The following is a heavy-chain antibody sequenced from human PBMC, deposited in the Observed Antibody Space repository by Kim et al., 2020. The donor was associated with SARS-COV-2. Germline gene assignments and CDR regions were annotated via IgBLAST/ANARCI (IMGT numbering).Heavy chain of an antibody. J-gene: IGHJ4*02. Sequence: VSVKSRISINPDPSKNQFSLQRNSVTPEDTAVYYCARDIPDSGTGFVYWGQGTLVTVSS. D-gene: IGHD6-13*01. V-gene: IGHV6-1*01. CDR3: ARDIPDSGTGFVY.